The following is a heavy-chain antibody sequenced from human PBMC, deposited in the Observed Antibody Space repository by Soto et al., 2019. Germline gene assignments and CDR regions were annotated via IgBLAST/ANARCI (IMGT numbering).Heavy chain of an antibody. J-gene: IGHJ4*02. CDR2: IIPIFGTA. Sequence: QVQLVQSGAEVKKPGSSVKVSCKASGGTLSSYAISWVRQAPGQGLEWMGGIIPIFGTADYAQKFQGRVTITADESTSIGNMELSSLRSEDTAVYYCASHYDSSGYYYRGLDYWGQGTLVTVSS. D-gene: IGHD3-22*01. CDR3: ASHYDSSGYYYRGLDY. V-gene: IGHV1-69*12. CDR1: GGTLSSYA.